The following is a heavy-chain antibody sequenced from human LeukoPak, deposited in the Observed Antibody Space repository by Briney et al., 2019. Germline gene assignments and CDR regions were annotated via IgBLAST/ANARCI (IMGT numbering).Heavy chain of an antibody. CDR1: GFTFSNYS. Sequence: GGSLRLSCEASGFTFSNYSMNWVRQAPGKGLEWVSYISSSGSTIYYADSVKGRFTISRDNAKNSLYLQMNSLRAEDTAVYYCARTGFSGPRDRFDPWGQGTLVTVSS. V-gene: IGHV3-48*04. J-gene: IGHJ5*02. CDR2: ISSSGSTI. D-gene: IGHD3-3*01. CDR3: ARTGFSGPRDRFDP.